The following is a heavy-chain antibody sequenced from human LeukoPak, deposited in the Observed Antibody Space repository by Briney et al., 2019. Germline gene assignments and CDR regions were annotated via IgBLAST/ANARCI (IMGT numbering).Heavy chain of an antibody. CDR1: GYTFTGYY. D-gene: IGHD3-9*01. V-gene: IGHV3-21*01. J-gene: IGHJ4*02. Sequence: ASVKVSCKASGYTFTGYYMHWVRQAPGKGLEWVSAISGSGGSTYYADSVKGRFTISRDNAKNSLYLQMNSLRTEDTAVFYCARDRDLLTGIYYGYWGQGTLVTVSS. CDR3: ARDRDLLTGIYYGY. CDR2: ISGSGGST.